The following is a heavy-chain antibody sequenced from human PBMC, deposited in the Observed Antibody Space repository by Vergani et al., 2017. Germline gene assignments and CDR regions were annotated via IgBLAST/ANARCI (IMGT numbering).Heavy chain of an antibody. CDR3: AREDGGGY. V-gene: IGHV3-30*04. D-gene: IGHD3-10*01. Sequence: QVQLVESGGGVVQPGRSLRLSCAASGFTFSSYAMHWVRQAPGKGLEWVAVISYDGSNKYYADSVKGRFTISRDNSKNTLYLQMNSLRAEDTAVYYCAREDGGGYWGQGTLVTVSS. CDR1: GFTFSSYA. CDR2: ISYDGSNK. J-gene: IGHJ4*02.